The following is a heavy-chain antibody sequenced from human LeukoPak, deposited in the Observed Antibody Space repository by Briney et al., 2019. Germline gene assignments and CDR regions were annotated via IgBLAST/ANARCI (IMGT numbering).Heavy chain of an antibody. CDR1: GFTFNDYA. CDR2: ITSNGGTT. V-gene: IGHV3-64*01. CDR3: ARDFGQLYFFFDS. J-gene: IGHJ4*02. Sequence: PGGSLRLSCTASGFTFNDYAMHWVRQAPGKGLEFVSSITSNGGTTYYGKSVRGRFTISRDNSKNTLYLEMGSLRPEDMAVYYCARDFGQLYFFFDSWGQGALVTVSS. D-gene: IGHD3-10*01.